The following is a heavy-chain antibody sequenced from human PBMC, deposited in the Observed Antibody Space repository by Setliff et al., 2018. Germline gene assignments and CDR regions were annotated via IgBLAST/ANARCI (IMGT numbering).Heavy chain of an antibody. J-gene: IGHJ3*02. CDR3: VRPHYGSGGYFNSLSAFDI. D-gene: IGHD3-10*01. Sequence: SETLSLTCTVTGGSINSGPYYWTWIRQSAGKGLEWLGQIYSKGSMNYNPSLMSRVTISADSSKSQFFLRLTSVTAADTAIYYCVRPHYGSGGYFNSLSAFDIWGRGTMVTVS. CDR2: IYSKGSM. V-gene: IGHV4-61*09. CDR1: GGSINSGPYY.